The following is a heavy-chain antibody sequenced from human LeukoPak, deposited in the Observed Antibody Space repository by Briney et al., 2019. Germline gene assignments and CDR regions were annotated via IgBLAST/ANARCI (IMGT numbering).Heavy chain of an antibody. CDR1: GGTFSSYA. V-gene: IGHV1-69*10. CDR3: ARHPAYEGVDY. J-gene: IGHJ4*02. D-gene: IGHD5-12*01. Sequence: GASVKVSCKASGGTFSSYAISWVRQAPGQGLEWMGGIIPILGIANYAQKFQGRVTITADKSTSTAYMELSSLRSEDTAVYYCARHPAYEGVDYWGQGTLVTVSS. CDR2: IIPILGIA.